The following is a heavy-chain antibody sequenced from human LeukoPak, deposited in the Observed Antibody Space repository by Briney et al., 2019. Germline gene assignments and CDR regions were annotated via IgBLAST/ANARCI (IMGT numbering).Heavy chain of an antibody. CDR3: ARDCSGVVTNDDAFDI. CDR1: GGTLSSYA. J-gene: IGHJ3*02. CDR2: IIPIFGTA. V-gene: IGHV1-69*05. Sequence: ASVKVSCKASGGTLSSYAISWVRQAPGQGLEWMGRIIPIFGTANYAQKFQGRVTITTDESMSTAYMELSSLRSEDTAVYYCARDCSGVVTNDDAFDIWGQGTMVTVSS. D-gene: IGHD3-3*01.